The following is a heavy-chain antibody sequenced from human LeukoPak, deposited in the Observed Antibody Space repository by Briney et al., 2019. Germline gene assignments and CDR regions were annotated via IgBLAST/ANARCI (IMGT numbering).Heavy chain of an antibody. Sequence: SETRSLTCGVSGDSLGGYYWSWVRQPPGNGLEWIGFVYDTGRTTYPAKTNYNPSLAGRVTMAMETSKTQFSLKLSCVTAADSAVYFCARGHGYNNGYPYFDSWGQGTLVCVSS. CDR2: VYDTGRT. CDR3: ARGHGYNNGYPYFDS. V-gene: IGHV4-59*01. D-gene: IGHD5-12*01. J-gene: IGHJ4*02. CDR1: GDSLGGYY.